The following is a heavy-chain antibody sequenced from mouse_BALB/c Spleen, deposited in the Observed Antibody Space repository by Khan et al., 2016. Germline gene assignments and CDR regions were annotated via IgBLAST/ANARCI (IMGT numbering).Heavy chain of an antibody. CDR1: GYTFTNYG. CDR2: MNTYTGEP. V-gene: IGHV9-3-1*01. J-gene: IGHJ1*01. Sequence: QLQLVQSGPELKKPGETVKISCKASGYTFTNYGMNWVKQAPGEGLKWMGWMNTYTGEPTYADDFKGRFAFSLKTSARTAYLQINNLKNEDTATYFCARDYDYDGDWYFDVWGAGTTVTVSS. D-gene: IGHD2-4*01. CDR3: ARDYDYDGDWYFDV.